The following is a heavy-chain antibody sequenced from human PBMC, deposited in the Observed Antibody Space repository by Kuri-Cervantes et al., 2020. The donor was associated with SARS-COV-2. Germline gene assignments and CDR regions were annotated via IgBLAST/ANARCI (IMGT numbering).Heavy chain of an antibody. CDR1: GFILDDFG. CDR2: ITWDGGST. Sequence: GGSLRLSCAASGFILDDFGMYWVRQAPGKGLEWVSSITWDGGSTFYADSVKGRFTMSRDSSKKSLYLQMDSLTVEDTAFYYCAKVFGVGSNIKYFDYWGQGTLVTVSS. J-gene: IGHJ4*02. D-gene: IGHD3-10*02. V-gene: IGHV3-43D*03. CDR3: AKVFGVGSNIKYFDY.